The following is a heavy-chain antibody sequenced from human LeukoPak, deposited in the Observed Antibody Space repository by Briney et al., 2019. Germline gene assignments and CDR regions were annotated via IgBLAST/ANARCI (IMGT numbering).Heavy chain of an antibody. V-gene: IGHV3-23*01. CDR1: GFTFSSCA. CDR3: AKGRGTTVTSAANY. CDR2: IGGSGDNT. J-gene: IGHJ4*02. D-gene: IGHD4-17*01. Sequence: GGSLRLSCAASGFTFSSCAMSWVRQAPGKGLEWVSRIGGSGDNTFYADSVKDRFTISRDNTKNTLFLQMNSLRAEDTAVYYCAKGRGTTVTSAANYWGQGTLVTVSS.